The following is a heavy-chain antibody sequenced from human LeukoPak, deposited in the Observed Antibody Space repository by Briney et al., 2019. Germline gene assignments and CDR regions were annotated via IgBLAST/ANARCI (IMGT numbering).Heavy chain of an antibody. CDR2: IYPGDSDT. CDR3: ARHVSGTYSQLGY. CDR1: GYSLTSYW. Sequence: GESLKISCKGSGYSLTSYWIGWVRQMPGKGLEWMGIIYPGDSDTRYSPSFRGQITISADKSTSTAYLQWSSLKASDTAMYYCARHVSGTYSQLGYWGQGTLVTVSS. D-gene: IGHD1-26*01. V-gene: IGHV5-51*01. J-gene: IGHJ4*02.